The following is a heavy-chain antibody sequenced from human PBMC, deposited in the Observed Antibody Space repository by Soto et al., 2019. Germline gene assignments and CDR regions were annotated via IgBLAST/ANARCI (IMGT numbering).Heavy chain of an antibody. Sequence: QVQLVQSGAEVKKPGASVKVSCKASGYTFTSYAMHWVRQAPGQRLEWMGWINAGNGNTKYSQKFQGRVTITRDTSASTAYMALSSLRSEDTAGYYCARGSFSSSPNENWFDPWGQGTLVTVSS. D-gene: IGHD6-6*01. V-gene: IGHV1-3*01. J-gene: IGHJ5*02. CDR1: GYTFTSYA. CDR2: INAGNGNT. CDR3: ARGSFSSSPNENWFDP.